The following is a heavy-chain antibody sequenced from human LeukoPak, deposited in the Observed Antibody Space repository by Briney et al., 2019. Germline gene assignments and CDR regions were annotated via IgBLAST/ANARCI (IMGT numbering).Heavy chain of an antibody. CDR1: GGSISSYY. D-gene: IGHD1-26*01. J-gene: IGHJ5*02. CDR3: ARGGARRWELLYWFDP. V-gene: IGHV4-59*01. Sequence: SETLSLTCTVSGGSISSYYWSWVRQPPGKGLEWIGYIYYSGSTNYNPSLTSRGTISVDPSKNQFSLKLSSVTAADTAVYYCARGGARRWELLYWFDPWGQGTLVTVSS. CDR2: IYYSGST.